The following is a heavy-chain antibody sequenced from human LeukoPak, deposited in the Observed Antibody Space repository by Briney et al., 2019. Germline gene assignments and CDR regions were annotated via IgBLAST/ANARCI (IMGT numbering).Heavy chain of an antibody. CDR2: IYYSGST. CDR3: ARDRKVRGVIITLDAFDI. D-gene: IGHD3-10*01. J-gene: IGHJ3*02. Sequence: TSETLSLTCTVSGGSISSYYWSRIRQPPGKGLEWIGYIYYSGSTNYNPSLKSRVTISVDTSKNQFSLKLSSVTAADTAVYYCARDRKVRGVIITLDAFDIWGQGTMVTVSS. CDR1: GGSISSYY. V-gene: IGHV4-59*01.